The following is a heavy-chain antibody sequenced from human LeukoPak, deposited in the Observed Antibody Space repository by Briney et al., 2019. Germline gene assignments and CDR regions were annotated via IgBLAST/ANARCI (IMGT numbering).Heavy chain of an antibody. CDR3: ARGSLVPAAILYYYYGMDV. D-gene: IGHD2-2*01. J-gene: IGHJ6*02. V-gene: IGHV4-31*03. CDR2: IYYSGST. CDR1: GGSISSGGYY. Sequence: SQTLSLTCTVSGGSISSGGYYWSWICQHPGKGLEWIGYIYYSGSTYYNPSLKSRVTISVDTSKNQFSLKLSSVTAADTAVYYCARGSLVPAAILYYYYGMDVWGQGTTVTVSS.